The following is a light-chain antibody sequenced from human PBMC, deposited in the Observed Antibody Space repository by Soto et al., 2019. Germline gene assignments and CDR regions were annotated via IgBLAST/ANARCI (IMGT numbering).Light chain of an antibody. Sequence: QSVLTQPPSVSGAPGLRVTISCSGSDSDIGTNTVNWYQQLPGTAPKLLIYSNNQRPSGVPDRFSGSKSGTSASLAISGLQSEDEADYYCAAWDDSLNVLYVFGTGTKLTVL. CDR1: DSDIGTNT. CDR2: SNN. V-gene: IGLV1-44*01. J-gene: IGLJ1*01. CDR3: AAWDDSLNVLYV.